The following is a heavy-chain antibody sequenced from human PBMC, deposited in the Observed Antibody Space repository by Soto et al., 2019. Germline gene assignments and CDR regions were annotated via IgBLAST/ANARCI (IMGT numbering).Heavy chain of an antibody. D-gene: IGHD2-2*01. CDR1: GGTFSRYS. CDR2: IIPIFGTA. V-gene: IGHV1-69*06. Sequence: SVKVSCKASGGTFSRYSISWVRQAPGQGLEWMGGIIPIFGTANYAQKFQGRVTITADKSTSTAYMELSSLRSEDTAVYYCARGAVVPAAQYYFDYWGQGTLVTVSS. CDR3: ARGAVVPAAQYYFDY. J-gene: IGHJ4*02.